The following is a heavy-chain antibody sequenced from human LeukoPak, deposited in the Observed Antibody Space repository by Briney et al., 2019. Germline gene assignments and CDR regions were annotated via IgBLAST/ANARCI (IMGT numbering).Heavy chain of an antibody. V-gene: IGHV4-34*01. CDR1: GGSFSGDN. CDR2: VNLGRST. CDR3: ARSGPPRRYYYGSGSNSNWFDP. J-gene: IGHJ5*02. Sequence: SETLSLTCAVYGGSFSGDNWSWICHPPGEGLGWVGEVNLGRSTNHNPSLKSRVTISVDTSKNQFSLKLSSVTAADTAVYYCARSGPPRRYYYGSGSNSNWFDPWGQGTLVTVSS. D-gene: IGHD3-10*01.